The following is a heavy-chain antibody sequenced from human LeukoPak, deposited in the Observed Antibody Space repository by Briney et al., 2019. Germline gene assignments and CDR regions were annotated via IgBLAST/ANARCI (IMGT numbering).Heavy chain of an antibody. CDR1: GFTFSSYS. J-gene: IGHJ5*02. V-gene: IGHV3-21*01. CDR3: ARSYSSSWYYFDP. CDR2: ISSSSSYI. Sequence: GGSLRLSCAASGFTFSSYSMNWVRQAPGKGLEWVSSISSSSSYIYYAVSVKGRFTISRDNAKNSLYLQMNSLRAEDTAVYYCARSYSSSWYYFDPWGQGTLVTVSS. D-gene: IGHD6-13*01.